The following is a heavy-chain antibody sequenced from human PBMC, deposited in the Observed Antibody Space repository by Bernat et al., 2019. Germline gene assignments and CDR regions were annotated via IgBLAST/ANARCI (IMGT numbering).Heavy chain of an antibody. D-gene: IGHD1-26*01. Sequence: EVQLLESGGGLVQPGGSLRLSCAASRFTFSSYAMSWVRQAPGKGLEWVSAISGSGGSTYYADSVKGRFTISRDNSKNTLYLQMNSLRAEDTAVYYCAKGVGATRGDKYNWFDPWGQGTLVTVSS. CDR3: AKGVGATRGDKYNWFDP. J-gene: IGHJ5*02. CDR2: ISGSGGST. CDR1: RFTFSSYA. V-gene: IGHV3-23*01.